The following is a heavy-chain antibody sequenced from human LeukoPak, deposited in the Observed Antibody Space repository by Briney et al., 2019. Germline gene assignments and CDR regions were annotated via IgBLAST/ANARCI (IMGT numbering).Heavy chain of an antibody. J-gene: IGHJ4*02. D-gene: IGHD5-12*01. CDR2: ISSSGNTI. V-gene: IGHV3-48*03. Sequence: TGGSLRLSCAASGFTFSSYEMNWVRQAPGKGLEWVSYISSSGNTIYYADSVKGRFTISRDNAKNSLYLQMNSLGTEDTAVYYCARDSGFGLFDYWGQGTLVTVSS. CDR3: ARDSGFGLFDY. CDR1: GFTFSSYE.